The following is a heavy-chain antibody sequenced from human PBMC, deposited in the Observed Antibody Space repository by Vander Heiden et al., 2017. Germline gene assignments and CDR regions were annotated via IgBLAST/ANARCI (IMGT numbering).Heavy chain of an antibody. CDR3: ARGSNIAVELTAIRAFDI. CDR1: GYTFTGYS. CDR2: MSPNNGDT. D-gene: IGHD2-2*01. J-gene: IGHJ3*02. V-gene: IGHV1-2*02. Sequence: QVQLVQSGAAVKKPGASVKVSCKSSGYTFTGYSIHWVRQAAGQGLGWMGWMSPNNGDTNYGQKFQGKITMTRDTSISTAYMELSSLRSDDTAIYYCARGSNIAVELTAIRAFDIWGQGTVVTVSS.